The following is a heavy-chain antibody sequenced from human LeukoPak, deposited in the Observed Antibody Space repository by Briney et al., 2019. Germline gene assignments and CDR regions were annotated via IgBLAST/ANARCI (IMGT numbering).Heavy chain of an antibody. CDR1: GGSVSSGSYY. Sequence: PSETLSLTCTVSGGSVSSGSYYWSWIRQPPGKGLEWIGYIYYSGSTNYNPSLKSRVTISVDTSKNQFSLKLSSVTAADTAVYYCARDQGGYNPMDGMEYNWFDPWGQGTLVTVSS. CDR2: IYYSGST. D-gene: IGHD5-24*01. CDR3: ARDQGGYNPMDGMEYNWFDP. J-gene: IGHJ5*02. V-gene: IGHV4-61*01.